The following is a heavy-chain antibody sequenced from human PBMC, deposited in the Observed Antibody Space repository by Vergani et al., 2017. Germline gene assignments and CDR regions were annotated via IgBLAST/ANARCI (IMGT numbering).Heavy chain of an antibody. J-gene: IGHJ4*02. D-gene: IGHD2-15*01. CDR3: ARGPPLLGLGEHHFDY. V-gene: IGHV3-30-3*01. Sequence: QVQLVESGGGVVQPGRSLRLSCAASGFTFSSYAMHWVRQAPGKGLEWVAVISYDGSNKYYADSVKGRFTISRDNSKNTLYLQMNSLRAEDTAVYYCARGPPLLGLGEHHFDYWGQGTLVTVSS. CDR2: ISYDGSNK. CDR1: GFTFSSYA.